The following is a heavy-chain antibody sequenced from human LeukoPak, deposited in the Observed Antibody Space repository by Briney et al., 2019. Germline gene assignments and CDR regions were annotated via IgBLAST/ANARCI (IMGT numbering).Heavy chain of an antibody. Sequence: SGTLSLTCTVSSDTIFTSNWWSWVRQPPGKGLEWIGQIFHSGSTSYSPSLKSRVTISMDKSKNQISLRLTSVTAADTAVYYCARSPTKRVPEDYWGQGTLVTVSS. CDR3: ARSPTKRVPEDY. CDR1: SDTIFTSNW. V-gene: IGHV4-4*02. J-gene: IGHJ4*02. CDR2: IFHSGST. D-gene: IGHD2-2*01.